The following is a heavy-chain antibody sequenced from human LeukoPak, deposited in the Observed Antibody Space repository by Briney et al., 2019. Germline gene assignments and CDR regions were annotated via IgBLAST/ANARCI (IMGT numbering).Heavy chain of an antibody. D-gene: IGHD3-3*01. CDR3: ARGLFWDPKNWFDP. Sequence: SETLSLTCTVSDGSINSFYWSWIRQPPGKGLEWIGYIYYSGSTYYNPSLKSRVTISVDTSKNQFSLKLSSVTAADTAVYYCARGLFWDPKNWFDPWGQGTLVTVSS. CDR1: DGSINSFY. J-gene: IGHJ5*02. CDR2: IYYSGST. V-gene: IGHV4-59*12.